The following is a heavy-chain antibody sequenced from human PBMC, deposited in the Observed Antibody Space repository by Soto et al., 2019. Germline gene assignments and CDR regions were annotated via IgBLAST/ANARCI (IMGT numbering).Heavy chain of an antibody. Sequence: QVQLQESGPGLVKPSETVSLICTVSGDSISGYYWSWIRQPAGKGLEWIGRIYSCGNANYNPSLKSRVSMSVDMSKNQFSLTVTSVTASDTAMYYCARGDVFDLWGQGTKVTVSS. CDR3: ARGDVFDL. J-gene: IGHJ3*01. CDR2: IYSCGNA. V-gene: IGHV4-4*07. CDR1: GDSISGYY.